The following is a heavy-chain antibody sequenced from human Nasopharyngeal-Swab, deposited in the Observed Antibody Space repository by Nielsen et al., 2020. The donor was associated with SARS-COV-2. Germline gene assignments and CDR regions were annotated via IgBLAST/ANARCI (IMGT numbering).Heavy chain of an antibody. J-gene: IGHJ5*02. V-gene: IGHV4-34*01. CDR2: INHSGST. Sequence: WIRQPPGKGLEWIGEINHSGSTNYNPSLKSRVTISVDTSKNQFSLKLSSVTAADTAVNYCARGKRSNYFRVSPPNWFDPWGQGTLVTVSS. D-gene: IGHD2/OR15-2a*01. CDR3: ARGKRSNYFRVSPPNWFDP.